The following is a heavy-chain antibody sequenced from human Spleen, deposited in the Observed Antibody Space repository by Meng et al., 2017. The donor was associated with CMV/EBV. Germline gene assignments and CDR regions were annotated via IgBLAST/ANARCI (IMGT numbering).Heavy chain of an antibody. J-gene: IGHJ6*02. Sequence: LSLTCAASGFSFSSYAMHWVRQAPGKGLEWVAVISYDGSNKYYADSVKGRFTISRDSSKHTLYLQMNSLRAEDTAVYYCARDLLGIFGVAPYYGMDVWGQGTTVTVSS. CDR3: ARDLLGIFGVAPYYGMDV. D-gene: IGHD3-3*01. CDR2: ISYDGSNK. CDR1: GFSFSSYA. V-gene: IGHV3-30*04.